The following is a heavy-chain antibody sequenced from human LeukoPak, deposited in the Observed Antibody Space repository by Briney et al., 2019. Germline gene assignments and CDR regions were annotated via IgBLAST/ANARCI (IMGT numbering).Heavy chain of an antibody. CDR1: GGSDSSNRYF. V-gene: IGHV4-61*01. D-gene: IGHD1-26*01. Sequence: SETLSLTCTVSGGSDSSNRYFWNWIRQPPGKGLQWIGYFYYSGSTNYNPSLESRVTISVDTSNNQFSLKLSSVTAADTALYYCARVMASNGSIDFWGQGTMVTVSS. CDR3: ARVMASNGSIDF. CDR2: FYYSGST. J-gene: IGHJ3*01.